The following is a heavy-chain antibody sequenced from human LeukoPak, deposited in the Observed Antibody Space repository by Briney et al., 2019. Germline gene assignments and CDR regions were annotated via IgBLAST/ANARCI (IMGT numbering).Heavy chain of an antibody. Sequence: KYGESLKISCKGSGYSFTNYWIGWVRQMPGKGLEWMGIIYPGDSDTRYSPSFQGQVTISADKSISTAYLQWSSLKASDTAMYYCARHGPTGSSSWYEDPGDGYYGMDVWGQGTTVTVSS. CDR3: ARHGPTGSSSWYEDPGDGYYGMDV. CDR2: IYPGDSDT. D-gene: IGHD6-13*01. J-gene: IGHJ6*02. CDR1: GYSFTNYW. V-gene: IGHV5-51*01.